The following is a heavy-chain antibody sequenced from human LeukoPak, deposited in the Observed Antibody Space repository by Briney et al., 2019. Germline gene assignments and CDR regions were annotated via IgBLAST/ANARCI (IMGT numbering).Heavy chain of an antibody. CDR3: ATDRNSGKYYDY. CDR2: IWYDGSNK. Sequence: GKSLRLSCAASGLTFRNYGMHWFRQAPGKGLEWVAVIWYDGSNKYYADSVKGRFTISRDNSKDTLYLQMNSLRAEDTAIYYCATDRNSGKYYDYWGQGTLVTVSS. CDR1: GLTFRNYG. V-gene: IGHV3-33*01. D-gene: IGHD1-26*01. J-gene: IGHJ4*02.